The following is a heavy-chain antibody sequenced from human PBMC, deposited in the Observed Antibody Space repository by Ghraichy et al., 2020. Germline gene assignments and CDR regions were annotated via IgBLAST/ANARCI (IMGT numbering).Heavy chain of an antibody. CDR3: ARAPNDVVVPAATSFDY. J-gene: IGHJ4*02. CDR2: IKQDGSEK. V-gene: IGHV3-7*01. Sequence: LSLTCAASGFTFSSYWMSWVRQAPGKGLKWVANIKQDGSEKYYVDSVKGRFTISRDNAKNSLYLQMNSLRAEDTAVYYCARAPNDVVVPAATSFDYWGQGTLVTVSS. D-gene: IGHD2-2*01. CDR1: GFTFSSYW.